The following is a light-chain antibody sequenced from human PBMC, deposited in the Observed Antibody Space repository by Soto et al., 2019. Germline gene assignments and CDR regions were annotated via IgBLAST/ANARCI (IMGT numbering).Light chain of an antibody. V-gene: IGKV1-27*01. J-gene: IGKJ1*01. Sequence: DIQMTQSPSSLSASVGDRVTITCRASQGISNYLAWYQQKPGKVPKLLLYAASTLQSVVPSRFSGSGSGTDFTLSDSSLQPEEGAADYCREYNSGGRPFGRGNKVEIK. CDR2: AAS. CDR1: QGISNY. CDR3: REYNSGGRP.